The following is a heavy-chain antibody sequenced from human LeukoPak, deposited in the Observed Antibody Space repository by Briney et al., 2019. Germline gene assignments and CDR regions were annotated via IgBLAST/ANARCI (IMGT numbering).Heavy chain of an antibody. CDR2: INHSGST. D-gene: IGHD3-10*01. V-gene: IGHV4-34*01. J-gene: IGHJ4*02. CDR3: ATEPRRITMVRGVIKDY. Sequence: SETLPLTCAVYGGSFSGYYWSWIRQPPGKGLEWIGEINHSGSTNYNPSLKSRVTISVDTSKNQFSLKLSSVTAADTAVYYCATEPRRITMVRGVIKDYWGQGTLVTVSS. CDR1: GGSFSGYY.